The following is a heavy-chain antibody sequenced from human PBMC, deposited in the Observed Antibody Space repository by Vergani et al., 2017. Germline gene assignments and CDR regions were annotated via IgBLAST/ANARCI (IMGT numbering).Heavy chain of an antibody. CDR1: GGSISSGDYY. V-gene: IGHV4-30-4*08. Sequence: QVQLQESDPGLVKPSQTLSLTCTVSGGSISSGDYYWSWIRQPPGKGLEWMGYIYYSGSTYYNPSLKSRVTISVDTSKNQFSLKLSSVTAADTAVYYCARVGVVRGVSYYYYYYGMDGWGQGTTVTVSS. J-gene: IGHJ6*02. CDR2: IYYSGST. CDR3: ARVGVVRGVSYYYYYYGMDG. D-gene: IGHD3-10*01.